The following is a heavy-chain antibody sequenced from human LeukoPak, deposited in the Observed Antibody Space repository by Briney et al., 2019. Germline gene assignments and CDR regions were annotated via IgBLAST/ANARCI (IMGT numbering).Heavy chain of an antibody. Sequence: ASVKVSCKASGGTFSSYAISWVRQAPGQGLEWMGRIIPIFGTANYAQKFQGRVTITADKSTSTAYMELSSLRSEDTAVYYCAGERWWVTLAQCYNGLDPGGQGTWSPSPQ. CDR3: AGERWWVTLAQCYNGLDP. D-gene: IGHD2-15*01. J-gene: IGHJ5*02. CDR2: IIPIFGTA. V-gene: IGHV1-69*06. CDR1: GGTFSSYA.